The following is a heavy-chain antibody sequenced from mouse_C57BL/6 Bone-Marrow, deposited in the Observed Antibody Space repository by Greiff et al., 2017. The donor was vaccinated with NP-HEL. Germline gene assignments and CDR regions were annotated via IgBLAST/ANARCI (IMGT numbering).Heavy chain of an antibody. CDR3: ASYYGYGMDY. V-gene: IGHV1-50*01. D-gene: IGHD2-9*01. J-gene: IGHJ4*01. CDR1: GYTFTSYW. CDR2: IDPSDSYT. Sequence: QVQLQQPGAELVKPGASVKLSCKASGYTFTSYWMQWVKQRPGQGLEWIGEIDPSDSYTNYNQKFKGKATLTVDTSSSTAYMQLSSLTSEDSAVYYCASYYGYGMDYWGQGTSVTVSS.